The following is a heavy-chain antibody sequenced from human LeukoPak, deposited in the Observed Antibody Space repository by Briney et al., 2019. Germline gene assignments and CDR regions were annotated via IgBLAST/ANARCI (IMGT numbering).Heavy chain of an antibody. CDR3: ARGGITMIVDKGARVFDY. CDR1: GFTFSGSA. V-gene: IGHV3-73*01. J-gene: IGHJ4*02. Sequence: GGSLRLSCAASGFTFSGSAMHWVRQASGKGQEWVGRIRSKANSYATAYAASVKGRFTISRDDSKNTAYLQMNSLKTGDTAVYYCARGGITMIVDKGARVFDYRGQGTLVTVSS. CDR2: IRSKANSYAT. D-gene: IGHD3-22*01.